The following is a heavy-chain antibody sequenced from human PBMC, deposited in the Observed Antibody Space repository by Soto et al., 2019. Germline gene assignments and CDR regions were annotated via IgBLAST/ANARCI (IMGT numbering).Heavy chain of an antibody. CDR1: GCSISSGGYY. Sequence: QVQLQESGPGLVKPSQTLSLTCTVSGCSISSGGYYWSWIRQHPGKGLEWIGYLYCSGSTYYSPSLTSRVTRSVDTSKNQCSLKLSSVTAADTAVYYCARASLITAILDYWGQGTLVTVSS. CDR2: LYCSGST. CDR3: ARASLITAILDY. V-gene: IGHV4-31*03. J-gene: IGHJ4*02. D-gene: IGHD5-18*01.